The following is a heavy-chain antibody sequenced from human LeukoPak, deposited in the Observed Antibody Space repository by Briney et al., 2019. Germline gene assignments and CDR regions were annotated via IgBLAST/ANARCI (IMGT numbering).Heavy chain of an antibody. CDR1: GFTFRSYS. Sequence: GGSLRLSCAASGFTFRSYSMNWVRQAPGKGLEWVSAIDPSSTYIYYADSVKGRFTISRDNSKNTLYLQMNSLRAEDTAVYYCLRYNYGYYFDYWGQGTLVTVSS. CDR3: LRYNYGYYFDY. CDR2: IDPSSTYI. D-gene: IGHD5-18*01. V-gene: IGHV3-21*01. J-gene: IGHJ4*02.